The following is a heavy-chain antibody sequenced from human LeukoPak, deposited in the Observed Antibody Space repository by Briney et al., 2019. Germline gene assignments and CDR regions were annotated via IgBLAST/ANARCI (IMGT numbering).Heavy chain of an antibody. J-gene: IGHJ4*02. CDR2: SDPDDGET. CDR1: GSSLTGLP. D-gene: IGHD1-26*01. CDR3: ARGTRGSYSSIHD. Sequence: ASVRVSCKVSGSSLTGLPMHWLRQSPGGGLEWLGGSDPDDGETIYAQRFQGRLTMTEDTSADTAYMDLNSLTSEDTAVYYCARGTRGSYSSIHDWGQGTLVTVSS. V-gene: IGHV1-24*01.